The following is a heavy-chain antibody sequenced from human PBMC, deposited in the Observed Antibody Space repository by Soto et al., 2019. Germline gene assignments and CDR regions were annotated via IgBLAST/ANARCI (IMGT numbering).Heavy chain of an antibody. V-gene: IGHV4-39*01. J-gene: IGHJ4*02. Sequence: SETLSLTCAVSGGSISTTSFHWAWVRQPPGKGLEWIGSIYYRGSAYYNPALKSRVTMSVDTSKNQFSLRLTSVTAADTAVYSCAKHPAAAGKSYFFESWGQGTRVTSPQ. CDR1: GGSISTTSFH. CDR2: IYYRGSA. D-gene: IGHD6-13*01. CDR3: AKHPAAAGKSYFFES.